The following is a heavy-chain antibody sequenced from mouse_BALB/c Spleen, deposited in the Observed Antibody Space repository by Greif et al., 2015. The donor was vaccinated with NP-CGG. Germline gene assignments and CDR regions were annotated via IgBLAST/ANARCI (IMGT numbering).Heavy chain of an antibody. D-gene: IGHD2-10*02. J-gene: IGHJ2*01. CDR2: ISNLAYSI. CDR3: ARRKYGNPYYFDY. V-gene: IGHV5-15*02. CDR1: GFTFSDYG. Sequence: DVKLQESGGGLVQPGGSRKLSCAASGFTFSDYGMAWVRQAPGKGPEWVAFISNLAYSIYYADTVTGRFTISRENAKNTLYLEMSSLRSEDTAMYYCARRKYGNPYYFDYWGQGTTLTVSS.